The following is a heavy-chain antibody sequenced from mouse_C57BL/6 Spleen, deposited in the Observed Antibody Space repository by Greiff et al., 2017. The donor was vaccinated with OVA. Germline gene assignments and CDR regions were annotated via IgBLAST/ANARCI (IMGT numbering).Heavy chain of an antibody. CDR2: INPSNGGT. Sequence: QVQLKQPGTELVKPGASVKLSCKASGYTFTSYWMHWVKQRPGQGLEWIGNINPSNGGTNYNEKFKSKATLTVDKSSSTAYMQLSSLPSEDSAVYYCARTLEGDYAGYWYFDVWGTGTTVTVSS. V-gene: IGHV1-53*01. CDR1: GYTFTSYW. J-gene: IGHJ1*03. D-gene: IGHD2-13*01. CDR3: ARTLEGDYAGYWYFDV.